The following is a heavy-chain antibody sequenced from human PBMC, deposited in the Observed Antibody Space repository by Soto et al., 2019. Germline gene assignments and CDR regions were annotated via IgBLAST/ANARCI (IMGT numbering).Heavy chain of an antibody. Sequence: QVRLQQWGAGLVKPSETLSLSCAVYGESFSGYYWSWIRQPPGKGLEWIGEVNDSGSTNYNPSLKSRVIISVDTSKNPFSLKVSSVTAADTAVYYCARPLTSVTTSLAYWGQGTLVTVSS. V-gene: IGHV4-34*01. CDR2: VNDSGST. CDR3: ARPLTSVTTSLAY. J-gene: IGHJ4*02. D-gene: IGHD4-17*01. CDR1: GESFSGYY.